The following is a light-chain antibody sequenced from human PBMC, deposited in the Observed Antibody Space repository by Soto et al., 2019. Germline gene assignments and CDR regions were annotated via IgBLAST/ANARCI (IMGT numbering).Light chain of an antibody. CDR3: QHSNYYSWT. CDR1: QSISIW. J-gene: IGKJ1*01. CDR2: KTS. V-gene: IGKV1-5*03. Sequence: DIHMTQSPSTLSASVGDRVTITCRASQSISIWLAWYQQKPGKAPNLLIYKTSSLESGVPSRFSVSGSGSEFTLTISSLPPDDFATYYCQHSNYYSWTFGQGTKVEIK.